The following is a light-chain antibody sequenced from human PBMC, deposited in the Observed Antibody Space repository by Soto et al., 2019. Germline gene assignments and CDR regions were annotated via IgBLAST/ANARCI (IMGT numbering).Light chain of an antibody. CDR2: GAS. J-gene: IGKJ3*01. Sequence: EIGITQSPATVSVSPGKEATRSCRASQSVSSNLAWYQQKPGQAPRLLIYGASTRATGIPARFSGSGSGTEFTLTISSLQSEDFAVYYCQQYNNWPPFTFGPGTKVDIK. CDR1: QSVSSN. CDR3: QQYNNWPPFT. V-gene: IGKV3-15*01.